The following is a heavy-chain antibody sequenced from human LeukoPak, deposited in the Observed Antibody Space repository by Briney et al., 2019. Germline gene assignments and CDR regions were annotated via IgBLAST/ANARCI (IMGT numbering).Heavy chain of an antibody. CDR2: ISGSGGST. V-gene: IGHV3-23*01. CDR1: GFTFSNYA. D-gene: IGHD2/OR15-2a*01. Sequence: GGSLRLSCAASGFTFSNYAMSWVRQAPGKGLEWVSVISGSGGSTYYADSVKGRFTISRDNSKNTLYLQMNSLRAEDTAVYYCATSNRAYAFDYWGQGTLVTVSS. CDR3: ATSNRAYAFDY. J-gene: IGHJ4*02.